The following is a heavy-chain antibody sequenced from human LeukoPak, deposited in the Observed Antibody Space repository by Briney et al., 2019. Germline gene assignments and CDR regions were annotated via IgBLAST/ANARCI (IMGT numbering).Heavy chain of an antibody. CDR3: ARGYRNTFDY. CDR2: ISYSGST. J-gene: IGHJ4*02. D-gene: IGHD1-14*01. V-gene: IGHV4-59*01. CDR1: GGSISGYY. Sequence: NPSETLSLTCTVPGGSISGYYWSWIRQPPGKGLEWIGYISYSGSTNFNPSLKSRVTISLYTSKNQFSLNLNSVTAADTAVYYCARGYRNTFDYWGQGTLVTVSS.